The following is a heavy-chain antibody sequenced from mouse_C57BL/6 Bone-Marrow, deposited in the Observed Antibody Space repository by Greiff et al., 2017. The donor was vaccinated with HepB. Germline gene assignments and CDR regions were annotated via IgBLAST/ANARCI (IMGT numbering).Heavy chain of an antibody. J-gene: IGHJ3*01. CDR3: TEGYYASAWFAY. V-gene: IGHV6-3*01. CDR2: IRLKSDNYAT. D-gene: IGHD2-1*01. CDR1: GFTFSNYW. Sequence: EVQVVESGGGLVQPGGSMKLSCVASGFTFSNYWMNWVRQSPEKGLEWVAQIRLKSDNYATHYAESVKGRFTISRDDSKSSVYLQMNNLRAEDTGIYYCTEGYYASAWFAYWGQGTLVTVSA.